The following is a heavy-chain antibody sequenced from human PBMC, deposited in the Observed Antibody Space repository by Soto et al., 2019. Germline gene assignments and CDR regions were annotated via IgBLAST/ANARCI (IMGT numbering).Heavy chain of an antibody. Sequence: ESLKISCAASGFTFSGSAMHWVRQASGKGLEWVGRIRSKANSYATAYAASVKGRFTISRDDSKNTAYLQMNSLKTEDTAVYYCTRHAEGILWFGEFRPWGQGTLVTVSS. J-gene: IGHJ5*02. D-gene: IGHD3-10*01. CDR2: IRSKANSYAT. CDR1: GFTFSGSA. CDR3: TRHAEGILWFGEFRP. V-gene: IGHV3-73*01.